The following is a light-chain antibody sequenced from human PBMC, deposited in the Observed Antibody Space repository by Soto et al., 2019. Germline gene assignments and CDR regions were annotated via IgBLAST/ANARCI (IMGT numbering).Light chain of an antibody. Sequence: QSALTQPASVSGSPGQSITISCTGTSSDVGGYNYVSWYQQHPGKAPKFLIYEVSNRPSGVSNRFSGSKSGNTASLTISGLQAEDVADYYCSSYTSSSTYVFGTGTKVTVL. CDR2: EVS. CDR1: SSDVGGYNY. CDR3: SSYTSSSTYV. V-gene: IGLV2-14*01. J-gene: IGLJ1*01.